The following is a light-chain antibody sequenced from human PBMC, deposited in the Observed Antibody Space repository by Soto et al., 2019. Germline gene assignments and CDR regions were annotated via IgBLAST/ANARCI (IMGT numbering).Light chain of an antibody. Sequence: DDRMTQSPSTLSASVGDRVTITCRASQSIGDWLAWYQQKPGKAPKLLIHRLSRLQSGVPVRFSGSGSETEFTLTINGLQPDDYATYYCPRYSSHLFFFGPGTKV. CDR1: QSIGDW. J-gene: IGKJ3*01. CDR3: PRYSSHLFF. CDR2: RLS. V-gene: IGKV1-5*03.